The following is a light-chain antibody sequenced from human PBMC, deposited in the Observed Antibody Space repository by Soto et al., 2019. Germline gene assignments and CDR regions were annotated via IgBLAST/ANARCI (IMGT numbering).Light chain of an antibody. CDR3: QQYSKWPPRYS. CDR2: EAS. V-gene: IGKV3D-15*01. CDR1: QSVDIN. Sequence: EIVMTQSPVTLSASPGERVTLSCRASQSVDINLAWYQQKPGQAPSLLIYEASIRASDIPSRFSGSGTGTDFTLTINSLQSEDFAIYFCQQYSKWPPRYSFGQGTKVDIK. J-gene: IGKJ2*03.